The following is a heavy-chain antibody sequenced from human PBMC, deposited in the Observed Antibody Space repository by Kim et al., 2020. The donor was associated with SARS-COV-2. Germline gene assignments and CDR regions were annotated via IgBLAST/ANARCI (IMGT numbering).Heavy chain of an antibody. D-gene: IGHD6-13*01. Sequence: YYADSVKGRFTNSRDNAKNSLYLQMNSRRAEDTAVYYCARAIAAAAALDYWGQGTLVTVSS. V-gene: IGHV3-21*01. CDR3: ARAIAAAAALDY. J-gene: IGHJ4*02.